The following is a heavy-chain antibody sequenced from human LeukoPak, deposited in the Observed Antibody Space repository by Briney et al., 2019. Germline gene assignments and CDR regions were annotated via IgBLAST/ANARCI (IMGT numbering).Heavy chain of an antibody. D-gene: IGHD2-2*01. V-gene: IGHV3-48*04. CDR3: ARNLPAADY. Sequence: HPGGSLRLSCAASGSTFSSHTMNWVRQAPGKGLEWISYISNTGSVIYYADSVKGRFTISRDNAKNSLYLQMNSLRAEDTAVYYCARNLPAADYWGQGTLVTVSS. J-gene: IGHJ4*02. CDR1: GSTFSSHT. CDR2: ISNTGSVI.